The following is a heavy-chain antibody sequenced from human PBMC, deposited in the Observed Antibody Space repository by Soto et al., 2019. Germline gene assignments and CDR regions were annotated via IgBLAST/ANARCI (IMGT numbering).Heavy chain of an antibody. CDR3: AGMVRGVIVYYYGMDV. CDR2: INHSGST. V-gene: IGHV4-34*01. CDR1: VVSFSGYY. J-gene: IGHJ6*02. D-gene: IGHD3-10*01. Sequence: SETLSLTCAFYVVSFSGYYWSWIRQPPGKGLEWIGEINHSGSTNYNPSLKSRVTISVDTSKNQFSLKLSSVTAADTAVYYCAGMVRGVIVYYYGMDVWGQGTTVTVSS.